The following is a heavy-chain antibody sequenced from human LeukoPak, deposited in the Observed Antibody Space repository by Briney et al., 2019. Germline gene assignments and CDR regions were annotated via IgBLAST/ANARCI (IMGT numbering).Heavy chain of an antibody. Sequence: PSETLSLTCTVSGDSISSGSYYWGWIRQPPGKGLEWIGSIYHSGSTYYNPSLKSRVTISVDTSKNQFSLKLSSVTAADTAVYYCARVHPSKLCYYMDVWGKGTTVTVSS. CDR2: IYHSGST. D-gene: IGHD6-6*01. V-gene: IGHV4-39*07. CDR1: GDSISSGSYY. CDR3: ARVHPSKLCYYMDV. J-gene: IGHJ6*03.